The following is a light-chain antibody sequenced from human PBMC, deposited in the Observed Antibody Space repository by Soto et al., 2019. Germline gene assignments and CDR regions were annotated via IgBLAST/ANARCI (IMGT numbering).Light chain of an antibody. J-gene: IGLJ1*01. V-gene: IGLV1-40*01. CDR1: SSNIGPTYD. CDR2: ANT. CDR3: QSYDSSLSGYV. Sequence: QSFLTKPPSLSGAPGQRVTISCTGSSSNIGPTYDVHWYQQLPGTAPKLLIYANTNRPSGVPDRFSGSKSGTSASLAITGLQAEDEADYYCQSYDSSLSGYVFGTGTKVTVL.